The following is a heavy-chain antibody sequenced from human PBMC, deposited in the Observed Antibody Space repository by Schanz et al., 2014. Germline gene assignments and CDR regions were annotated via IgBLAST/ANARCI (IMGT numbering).Heavy chain of an antibody. CDR1: GYTFTSDS. CDR2: INPSGGSP. J-gene: IGHJ4*02. D-gene: IGHD6-13*01. CDR3: ARDGVDAAAGGNY. Sequence: QVQLVQSGAEVKKPGASVKVSCKASGYTFTSDSMHWVRQAPGQGLEWMGMINPSGGSPTYAQKFQGRVTMTRDTSASTVYMELSSLRSEDTAVYYCARDGVDAAAGGNYWGQGTLGTVSS. V-gene: IGHV1-46*03.